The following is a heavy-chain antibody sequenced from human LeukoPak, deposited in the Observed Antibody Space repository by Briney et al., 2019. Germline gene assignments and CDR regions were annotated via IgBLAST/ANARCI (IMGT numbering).Heavy chain of an antibody. D-gene: IGHD4-11*01. CDR1: GYIFTTYG. J-gene: IGHJ1*01. CDR2: IITYNGST. Sequence: ASVKVSCKASGYIFTTYGISWVRQAPGQGLEWMGWIITYNGSTNYAQKFQFRVTMTTDTSTSTAYMELRSLTSDDTAVYYCARDKAVTTQLTQYFHHWGQGTLVTVSS. V-gene: IGHV1-18*01. CDR3: ARDKAVTTQLTQYFHH.